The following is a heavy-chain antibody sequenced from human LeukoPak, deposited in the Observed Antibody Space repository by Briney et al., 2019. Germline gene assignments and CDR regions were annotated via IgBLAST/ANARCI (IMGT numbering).Heavy chain of an antibody. Sequence: GESLKISCKGSGNSFTTNWIAWVRQMPGKGLEWMEIISPENSETHYSPAFQGQVTISVDRSITTAYLQWNSLKASDTAMYYCVKRRNNVYETSPWDPDYWGQGTLVTVSS. D-gene: IGHD2-2*01. J-gene: IGHJ4*02. CDR2: ISPENSET. CDR3: VKRRNNVYETSPWDPDY. CDR1: GNSFTTNW. V-gene: IGHV5-51*01.